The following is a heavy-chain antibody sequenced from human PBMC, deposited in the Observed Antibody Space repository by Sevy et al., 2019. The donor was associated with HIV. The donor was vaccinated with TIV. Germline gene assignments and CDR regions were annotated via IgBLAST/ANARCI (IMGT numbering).Heavy chain of an antibody. CDR2: VYYSGST. D-gene: IGHD5-18*01. CDR3: AREITAMVLEILNNWFDP. Sequence: SETLSLTCTVSGGSISSSSYYWGWIRQPPGKGLEWIGSVYYSGSTYYNPSLKSRVTISVDTSKNQFSLKLSSVTAADTAVYYCAREITAMVLEILNNWFDPWGQGTLVTVSS. V-gene: IGHV4-39*02. J-gene: IGHJ5*02. CDR1: GGSISSSSYY.